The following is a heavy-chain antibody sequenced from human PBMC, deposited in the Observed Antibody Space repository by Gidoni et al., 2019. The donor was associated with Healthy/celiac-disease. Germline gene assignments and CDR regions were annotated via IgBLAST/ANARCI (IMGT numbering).Heavy chain of an antibody. CDR2: MSSSSSYI. D-gene: IGHD5-18*01. CDR1: GFTFSSYS. J-gene: IGHJ4*02. V-gene: IGHV3-21*01. CDR3: ARDRGRRGYSYGLDY. Sequence: EVQLVESGGGLVKTGGSLRLSCAASGFTFSSYSMNWVRQAPGKGLEWVSSMSSSSSYIYYADSVKGRFTISRDNAKNSLYLQMNSLRAEDTAVYYCARDRGRRGYSYGLDYWGQGTLVTVSS.